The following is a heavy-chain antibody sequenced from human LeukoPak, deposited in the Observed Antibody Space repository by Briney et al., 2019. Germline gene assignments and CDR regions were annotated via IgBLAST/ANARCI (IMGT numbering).Heavy chain of an antibody. CDR1: GGSISSSSYY. D-gene: IGHD2-15*01. CDR2: IYYSGST. V-gene: IGHV4-39*07. CDR3: ARGAPLRGYSDRYFDY. Sequence: PSETLSLTCTVSGGSISSSSYYWGWIRQPPGKGLEGIGSIYYSGSTYYNPSLKSRVTISVDTSKKQFSLKLSSVTAADTAVYYWARGAPLRGYSDRYFDYWGQGTLVTVSS. J-gene: IGHJ4*02.